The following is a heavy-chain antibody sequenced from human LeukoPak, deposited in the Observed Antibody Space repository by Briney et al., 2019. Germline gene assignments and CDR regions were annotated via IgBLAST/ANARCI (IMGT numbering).Heavy chain of an antibody. D-gene: IGHD3-22*01. CDR1: GFTFSDYY. J-gene: IGHJ5*02. V-gene: IGHV4-59*01. Sequence: GSLRLSCAASGFTFSDYYMSWIRQAPGKGLEWIGYIYYSGSTNYNPSLKSRVTISVDTSKNQFSLKLSSVTAADTAVYYCARDRVDYYDSSGYYYGWFDPWGQGTLVTVSS. CDR3: ARDRVDYYDSSGYYYGWFDP. CDR2: IYYSGST.